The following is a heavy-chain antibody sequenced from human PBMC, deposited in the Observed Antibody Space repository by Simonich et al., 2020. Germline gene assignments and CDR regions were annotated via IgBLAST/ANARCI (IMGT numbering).Heavy chain of an antibody. CDR2: MNPNSENK. Sequence: QVQLVQSGAEVKKPGASVKVSCKASGYNFPSYDINWVRQATGQVLEWMGGMNPNSENKGYAKKFQGRVTITRNTSISTAYRALSSLRSEDTAVYYCARGSGGMSRGYVDYWGQGILVTVSS. CDR1: GYNFPSYD. D-gene: IGHD2-2*01. CDR3: ARGSGGMSRGYVDY. V-gene: IGHV1-8*03. J-gene: IGHJ4*02.